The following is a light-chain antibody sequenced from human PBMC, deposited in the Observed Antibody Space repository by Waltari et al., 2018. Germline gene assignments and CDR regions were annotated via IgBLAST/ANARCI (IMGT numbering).Light chain of an antibody. CDR2: GAS. Sequence: EIVMTQSPATLSVSPGESATLSCRASKSISSNLAWYQQKPGQAPRLLIYGASTRATGIPARFSGSGSGTEFTLTISSLQSEDFAVYYCQQYNNWPLTFGGGTKVEI. J-gene: IGKJ4*01. CDR1: KSISSN. V-gene: IGKV3-15*01. CDR3: QQYNNWPLT.